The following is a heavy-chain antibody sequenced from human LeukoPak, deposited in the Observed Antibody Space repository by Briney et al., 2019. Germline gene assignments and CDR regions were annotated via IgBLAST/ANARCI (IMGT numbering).Heavy chain of an antibody. CDR2: IYHSGST. CDR3: ARRGNGSFYYFDD. CDR1: GYSISSGYY. J-gene: IGHJ4*02. V-gene: IGHV4-38-2*02. D-gene: IGHD1-26*01. Sequence: SETLSLTCTVSGYSISSGYYWGWIRQPPGKGLEWIGTIYHSGSTYYNPSLKSRVTISVDTSKNQFSLKLSPVTAADTAVYYCARRGNGSFYYFDDWGQGTLVTVSS.